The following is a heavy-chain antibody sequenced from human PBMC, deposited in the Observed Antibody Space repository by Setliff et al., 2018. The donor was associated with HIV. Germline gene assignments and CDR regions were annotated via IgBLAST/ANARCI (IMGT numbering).Heavy chain of an antibody. J-gene: IGHJ5*01. Sequence: PGESLKISCKTSGYSFTTYWIGWVRQTPGKGLEWVANIKADGRDKYYVDSVKGRFTISRDNAKNSLYLQMNSLRAEDTAVYYCARPLLRTNPVYGILGNWFDSWGRGTLVTVSS. D-gene: IGHD2-8*01. CDR2: IKADGRDK. CDR3: ARPLLRTNPVYGILGNWFDS. CDR1: GYSFTTYW. V-gene: IGHV3-7*03.